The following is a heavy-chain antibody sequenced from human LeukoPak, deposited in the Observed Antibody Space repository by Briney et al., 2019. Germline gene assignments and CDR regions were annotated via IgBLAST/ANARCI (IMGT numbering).Heavy chain of an antibody. CDR3: ARVDCSGGSCYFDY. CDR2: INSDGSST. D-gene: IGHD2-15*01. CDR1: GFTFSRYW. Sequence: GGSLRRSCAASGFTFSRYWMHWVRQTPGKGLVWVSRINSDGSSTRYADSVKGRFTISRDNAKNTLDLQMSSLRAEDTAVYYCARVDCSGGSCYFDYWGQGTLVTVSS. J-gene: IGHJ4*02. V-gene: IGHV3-74*01.